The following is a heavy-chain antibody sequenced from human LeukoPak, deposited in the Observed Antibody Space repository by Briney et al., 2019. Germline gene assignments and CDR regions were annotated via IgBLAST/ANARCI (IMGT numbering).Heavy chain of an antibody. CDR1: GGSISSYY. CDR2: IYYSGST. V-gene: IGHV4-59*01. D-gene: IGHD6-19*01. Sequence: PSETLSLTCTVSGGSISSYYWSWIRQSPGKGLEWIGYIYYSGSTNYNPSLKSRVTISVDTSKNQFSLKLSSVTAADTAVYYCARVYSSGWPHYYYYGMDVWGKGTTVTVSS. CDR3: ARVYSSGWPHYYYYGMDV. J-gene: IGHJ6*04.